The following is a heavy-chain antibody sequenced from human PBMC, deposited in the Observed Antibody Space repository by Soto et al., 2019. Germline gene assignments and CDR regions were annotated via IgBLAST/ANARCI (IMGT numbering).Heavy chain of an antibody. CDR3: HGYGY. V-gene: IGHV3-53*01. CDR1: GFTVSSSNY. Sequence: EVQLVESGGGLIQPGGSLRLSCVVSGFTVSSSNYMSWVRQAPGKGLEWVSVIYTGGTTYCADSVKGRFTISRDNSKNTLYLQMNSLRAEDTAVYYCHGYGYRGQGTLVTVSS. J-gene: IGHJ4*02. CDR2: IYTGGTT. D-gene: IGHD5-12*01.